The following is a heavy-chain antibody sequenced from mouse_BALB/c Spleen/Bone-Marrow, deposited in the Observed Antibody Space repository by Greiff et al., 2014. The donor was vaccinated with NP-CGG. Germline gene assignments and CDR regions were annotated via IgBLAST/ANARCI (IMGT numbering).Heavy chain of an antibody. D-gene: IGHD1-1*01. V-gene: IGHV14-3*02. CDR2: IDPANGNT. Sequence: VQLKESGAELVKPGASVKLSCTASGFNIKDTYMHWVKQRPEQGLEWIGRIDPANGNTKYDPKFQGKATITADTSSNTAYLQPSSLTSEDTAVYYRARYYYGSSYFDYWGQGTTLTVSS. CDR1: GFNIKDTY. CDR3: ARYYYGSSYFDY. J-gene: IGHJ2*01.